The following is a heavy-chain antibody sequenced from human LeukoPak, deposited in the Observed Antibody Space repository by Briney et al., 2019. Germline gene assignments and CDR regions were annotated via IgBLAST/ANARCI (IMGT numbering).Heavy chain of an antibody. CDR3: ASGAYYDYVWGSRFDY. Sequence: SETLSLTCAVYGGSFSGYYWSWIRQPPGKGLEWIGEINHSGSTNYNPSLKSQVTISVDTSKNQFSLKLSSVTAADTAVYYCASGAYYDYVWGSRFDYWGQGTLVTVSS. J-gene: IGHJ4*02. D-gene: IGHD3-16*01. CDR1: GGSFSGYY. V-gene: IGHV4-34*01. CDR2: INHSGST.